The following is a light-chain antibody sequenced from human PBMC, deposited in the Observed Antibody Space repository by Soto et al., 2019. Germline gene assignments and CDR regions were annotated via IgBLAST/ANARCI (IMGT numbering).Light chain of an antibody. J-gene: IGKJ1*01. CDR2: GAY. V-gene: IGKV3-15*01. CDR1: QSVATN. CDR3: QPYPDLPLT. Sequence: EKVMTQSPATLSVSPGERVTLSCRASQSVATNLACYQQKPGQAPRLLISGAYIRATGIPDRFIGSVSGTEFTITITSLQSEDFAVYCCQPYPDLPLTFGQGTKVEIK.